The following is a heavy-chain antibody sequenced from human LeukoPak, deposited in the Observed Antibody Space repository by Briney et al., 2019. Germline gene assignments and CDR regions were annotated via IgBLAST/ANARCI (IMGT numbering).Heavy chain of an antibody. D-gene: IGHD4-17*01. J-gene: IGHJ4*02. V-gene: IGHV1-69*04. Sequence: ASVKVSCKASGGTFSSYAISWVRQAPGQGLEWMGRIIPIFGIANYAQKFQGRVTITADKSTSTAYMELSSLRSEDTAVYYCARGERTVTTYNWGRGTLVTVSS. CDR2: IIPIFGIA. CDR1: GGTFSSYA. CDR3: ARGERTVTTYN.